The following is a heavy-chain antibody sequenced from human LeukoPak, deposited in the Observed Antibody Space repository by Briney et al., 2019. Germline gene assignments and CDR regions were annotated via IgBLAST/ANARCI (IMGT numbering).Heavy chain of an antibody. CDR2: IIPILGIA. CDR3: AGLGHSYGYDQNY. V-gene: IGHV1-69*04. CDR1: GGTFSSYA. D-gene: IGHD5-18*01. Sequence: GSSVKVSCKASGGTFSSYAISWVRQAPGQGLEWMGRIIPILGIANYAQKFQGRVTITADKSTSTAYMELSSLRSEDTAVYYCAGLGHSYGYDQNYWGQGTLVTVSS. J-gene: IGHJ4*02.